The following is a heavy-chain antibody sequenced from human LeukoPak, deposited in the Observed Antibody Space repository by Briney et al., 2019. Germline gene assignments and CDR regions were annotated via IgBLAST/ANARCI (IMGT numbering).Heavy chain of an antibody. Sequence: GGSLRLSCVASGFTLSSYWMTWVRQAPGKGLEWVSAISGSGGSTYYADSVKGRFTISRDNSKNTLYLQMNSLRAEDTAVYYCAKGSFGGWLQLDYWGQGTLVTVSS. CDR2: ISGSGGST. CDR3: AKGSFGGWLQLDY. V-gene: IGHV3-23*01. J-gene: IGHJ4*02. CDR1: GFTLSSYW. D-gene: IGHD5-24*01.